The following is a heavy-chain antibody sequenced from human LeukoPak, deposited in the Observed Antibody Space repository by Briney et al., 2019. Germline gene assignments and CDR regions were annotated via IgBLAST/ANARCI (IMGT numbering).Heavy chain of an antibody. V-gene: IGHV3-30-3*01. CDR1: GFTFSSYA. CDR2: ISYDGSNK. D-gene: IGHD3-22*01. Sequence: PGGSLRLSCAASGFTFSSYAMHWVRQAPGKGLEWVAVISYDGSNKYYADSAKGRFTISRDNSKNTLYLQMNSLRAEDTAVYYCARDTYYYDSSGSRYDYWGQGTLVTVSS. J-gene: IGHJ4*02. CDR3: ARDTYYYDSSGSRYDY.